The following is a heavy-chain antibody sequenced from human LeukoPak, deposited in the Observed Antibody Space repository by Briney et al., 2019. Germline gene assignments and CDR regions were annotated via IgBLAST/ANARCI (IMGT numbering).Heavy chain of an antibody. J-gene: IGHJ2*01. CDR1: GFAFTSYS. CDR2: ISTTTATI. Sequence: GGSLRLSCTASGFAFTSYSMNWVRQAPGKGLEWISYISTTTATIYYADSVKGRFIISRDDARNSLYLQMNSLRAEDTAVYYCARDRAAPTWYFDLWGRGTLVTVSS. D-gene: IGHD2-15*01. CDR3: ARDRAAPTWYFDL. V-gene: IGHV3-48*01.